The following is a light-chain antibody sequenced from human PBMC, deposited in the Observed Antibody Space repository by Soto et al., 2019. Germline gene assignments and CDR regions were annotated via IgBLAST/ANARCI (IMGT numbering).Light chain of an antibody. Sequence: DIQMTQSPSSLSASVGDRVTITCQASQDINNYLNWYQQKPGKAPKLLIYDASNLETGVPSRFSGSGSGTDFTLTINSLQPEDFATYYCQQADSFPLTFGGGTKVDIK. J-gene: IGKJ4*01. V-gene: IGKV1-33*01. CDR2: DAS. CDR1: QDINNY. CDR3: QQADSFPLT.